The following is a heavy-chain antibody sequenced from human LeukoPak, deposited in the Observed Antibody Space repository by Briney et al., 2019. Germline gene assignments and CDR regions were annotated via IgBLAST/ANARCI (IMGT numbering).Heavy chain of an antibody. CDR2: INYSGST. Sequence: PSETLSLTCTVSGASISSGSYYWGWIRQPPGRGREGIGTINYSGSTYYNPSLKSRLTISVDTSRNHFSLRLISVPAAEKAVYYCIGENPQQGSEDYWGQGTLVTVSS. V-gene: IGHV4-39*07. CDR1: GASISSGSYY. D-gene: IGHD3-10*01. CDR3: IGENPQQGSEDY. J-gene: IGHJ4*02.